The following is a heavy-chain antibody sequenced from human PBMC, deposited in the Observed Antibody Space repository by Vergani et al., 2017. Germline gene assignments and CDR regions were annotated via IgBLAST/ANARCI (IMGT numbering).Heavy chain of an antibody. CDR2: ISNSGNTI. CDR3: ARDGRYSGYEVYYYYGMDV. V-gene: IGHV3-11*01. J-gene: IGHJ6*02. Sequence: QVQLVESGGGLVKPGGSLRLSCAASGFSFSDHYMTWIRQAPGKGLEWVSYISNSGNTIEYADSVKGRFSISRDNAKSSLFLQMDSLRAEDTAVYYCARDGRYSGYEVYYYYGMDVWGQGTTVTVSS. D-gene: IGHD5-12*01. CDR1: GFSFSDHY.